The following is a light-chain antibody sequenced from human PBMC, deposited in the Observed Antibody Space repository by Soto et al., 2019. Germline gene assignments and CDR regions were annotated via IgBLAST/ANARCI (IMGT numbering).Light chain of an antibody. CDR3: LLYYSGGRPV. CDR2: DTN. Sequence: QAVVTQEPSLTVSPGGTVTLTCDSSTGAVTSGHYPYWFQQKPGQAPRTLIYDTNNKHSWTPARFSGSLLGGKAALTLSGAQPEDEAEYYCLLYYSGGRPVFGGGTQLTVL. CDR1: TGAVTSGHY. V-gene: IGLV7-46*01. J-gene: IGLJ7*01.